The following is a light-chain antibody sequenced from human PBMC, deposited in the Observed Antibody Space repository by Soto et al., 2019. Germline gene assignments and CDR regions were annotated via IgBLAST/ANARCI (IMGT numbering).Light chain of an antibody. CDR3: QQTRNTPRT. J-gene: IGKJ1*01. V-gene: IGKV1-39*01. Sequence: DIQMTQSPFSLSAFLGDRITITCRASQNIGKYVNWFQQKPGEVPRLLVWGATTLTSGVSSRFSGGGSGTDFSLTINSLQPDDVATYYCQQTRNTPRTVGQGTKVDSK. CDR2: GAT. CDR1: QNIGKY.